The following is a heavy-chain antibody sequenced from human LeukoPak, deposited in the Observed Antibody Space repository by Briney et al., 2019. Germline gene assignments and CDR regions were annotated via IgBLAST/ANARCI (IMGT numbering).Heavy chain of an antibody. CDR2: IYLSANT. CDR3: TRRLRTYCDY. J-gene: IGHJ4*02. CDR1: GGPISAYY. D-gene: IGHD1/OR15-1a*01. V-gene: IGHV4-59*08. Sequence: SETLSLTCTVSGGPISAYYWNWVRQPPGKGLEWIGYIYLSANTNYNPSLKSRVTISVDTSKNQFSLRLTSVTAADTAVYYGTRRLRTYCDYWGQGTLVTVSS.